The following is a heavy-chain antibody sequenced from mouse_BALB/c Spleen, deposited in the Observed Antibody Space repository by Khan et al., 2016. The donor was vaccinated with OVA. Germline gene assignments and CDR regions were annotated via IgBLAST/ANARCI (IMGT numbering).Heavy chain of an antibody. D-gene: IGHD1-1*02. V-gene: IGHV1S137*01. Sequence: QVQLQQPGAELVRPGVSVKISCKGSGYTFTDFAMHWVKRGHAKSLERIGVISTYYGDADYNQKFQGKASMTVDKSSSTAYMELARLTSEDSAIYDCARGGRFDYWGQGTLVTVSA. CDR3: ARGGRFDY. J-gene: IGHJ3*01. CDR1: GYTFTDFA. CDR2: ISTYYGDA.